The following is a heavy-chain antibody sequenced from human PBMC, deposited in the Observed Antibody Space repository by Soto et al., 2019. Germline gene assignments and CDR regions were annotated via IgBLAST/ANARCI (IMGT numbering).Heavy chain of an antibody. Sequence: GGSLRLSCSAPGFIFIASTICWVRQFPGKGLEAISAVSTSGRSTYYADSVKDRFTISRDNSKNTLFLQMGSLRPEDTAIYYCVKQAHGLDGVAFDYWGQGTQVTVSS. CDR1: GFIFIAST. CDR2: VSTSGRST. D-gene: IGHD2-15*01. J-gene: IGHJ4*02. CDR3: VKQAHGLDGVAFDY. V-gene: IGHV3-64D*06.